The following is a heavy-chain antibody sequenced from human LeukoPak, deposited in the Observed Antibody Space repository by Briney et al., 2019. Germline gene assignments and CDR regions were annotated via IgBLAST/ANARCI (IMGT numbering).Heavy chain of an antibody. Sequence: ASVKVSCKASGYNFVSHNMDWVRQAPGQGLEWMGIINLRDGIRSYAQKFQGRVSVTGDTSTSTFYMEMSSLKFEDTAMYYCARDNTNWSFDYWGQGTLVTVSS. J-gene: IGHJ4*02. D-gene: IGHD1-1*01. CDR3: ARDNTNWSFDY. CDR1: GYNFVSHN. V-gene: IGHV1-46*01. CDR2: INLRDGIR.